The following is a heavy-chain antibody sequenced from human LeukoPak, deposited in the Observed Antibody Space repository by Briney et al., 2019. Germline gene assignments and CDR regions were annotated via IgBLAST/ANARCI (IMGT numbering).Heavy chain of an antibody. CDR1: GGSISSYY. D-gene: IGHD3-22*01. J-gene: IGHJ4*02. V-gene: IGHV4-59*08. CDR3: ARHANYDRSARPLDY. CDR2: IYYSGST. Sequence: PADTLSLTCTVSGGSISSYYWGWIRQPPGKGLEWIAYIYYSGSTDYNPSLKSRVTISVDTSRNQFCLRLSSVTAADTAVYYCARHANYDRSARPLDYWGQGTLVTVS.